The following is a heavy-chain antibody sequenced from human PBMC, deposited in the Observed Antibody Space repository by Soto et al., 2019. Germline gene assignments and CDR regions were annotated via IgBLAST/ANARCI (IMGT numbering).Heavy chain of an antibody. Sequence: GGSLRLSCAASGFTFSSYWMHWVRQAPGKGLVWVSRINSDGSSTSYADSVRGRFTISRDNAKNTLYLQMNSLRAEDTAVSYSVHSSSWADLYYFDYWGQGTLVTVSS. CDR2: INSDGSST. CDR3: VHSSSWADLYYFDY. CDR1: GFTFSSYW. D-gene: IGHD6-13*01. J-gene: IGHJ4*02. V-gene: IGHV3-74*01.